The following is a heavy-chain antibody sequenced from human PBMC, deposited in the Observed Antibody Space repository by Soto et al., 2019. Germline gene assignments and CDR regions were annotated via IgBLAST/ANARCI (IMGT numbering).Heavy chain of an antibody. CDR3: AREGVSSSWYNYYGMDV. D-gene: IGHD6-13*01. V-gene: IGHV4-59*01. Sequence: QVQLQESGPGLVKPSETLSLTCTVSGGSISSYYWSWIRQPPGKGLEWIGYIYYSGSTNYNPSLKSRVTISVDTSKNQFTQKLSSVTAADTAVYYCAREGVSSSWYNYYGMDVWGQGTTVTVSS. J-gene: IGHJ6*02. CDR2: IYYSGST. CDR1: GGSISSYY.